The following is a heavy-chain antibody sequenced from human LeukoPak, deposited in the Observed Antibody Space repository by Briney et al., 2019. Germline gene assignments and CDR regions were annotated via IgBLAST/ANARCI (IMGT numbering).Heavy chain of an antibody. CDR2: ISSGSSTI. CDR3: AKDIELVGESPY. Sequence: GGSLRLSCAASGFTFSTYSMNWVRQAPGKGLEWVSYISSGSSTIYYADSVKGRFTISRDNSKNTLYLQMNSLRAEDTAVYYCAKDIELVGESPYWGQGTLVTVSS. CDR1: GFTFSTYS. V-gene: IGHV3-48*01. J-gene: IGHJ4*02. D-gene: IGHD3-10*01.